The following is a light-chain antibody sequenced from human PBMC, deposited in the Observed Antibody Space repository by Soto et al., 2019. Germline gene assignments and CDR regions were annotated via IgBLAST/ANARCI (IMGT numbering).Light chain of an antibody. Sequence: IVLTQSPGTLSLSPGERATLSCRASQSVSSPYLAWYQQKPGQAPRLLIFGASSRPTGIPDRFSGSGSGTDFTLTISRLEPEDFAVYYCQQYATSPGSFGQGTKVEIK. CDR2: GAS. CDR3: QQYATSPGS. V-gene: IGKV3-20*01. J-gene: IGKJ1*01. CDR1: QSVSSPY.